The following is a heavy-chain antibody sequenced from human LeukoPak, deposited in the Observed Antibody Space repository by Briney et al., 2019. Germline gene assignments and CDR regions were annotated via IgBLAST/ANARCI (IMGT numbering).Heavy chain of an antibody. J-gene: IGHJ4*02. D-gene: IGHD3-22*01. CDR3: ARDLVVVTGTFDY. V-gene: IGHV3-21*04. Sequence: GGSLRLSCAASGFTFSSYSMNWVRQAAGNGPESGSAISSSSSYISYADSVKGRFTISRDNARNSLYLQMNSLRAEDTAVYYCARDLVVVTGTFDYWGQGTLVTVSS. CDR1: GFTFSSYS. CDR2: ISSSSSYI.